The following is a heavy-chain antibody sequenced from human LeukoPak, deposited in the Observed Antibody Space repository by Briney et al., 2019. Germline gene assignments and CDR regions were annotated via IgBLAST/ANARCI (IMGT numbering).Heavy chain of an antibody. CDR2: IRGSGGGT. CDR3: GRDPNGDCVGAFDF. J-gene: IGHJ3*01. Sequence: GGSLRLSCAAAGFSFSYYAMTWVRQAAGEGLELVSSIRGSGGGTDYADSGKGRFTSSRDNRKTTLYLQMNSLRAEDTAVYYCGRDPNGDCVGAFDFRGQGTMVTVSS. V-gene: IGHV3-23*01. CDR1: GFSFSYYA. D-gene: IGHD2-21*02.